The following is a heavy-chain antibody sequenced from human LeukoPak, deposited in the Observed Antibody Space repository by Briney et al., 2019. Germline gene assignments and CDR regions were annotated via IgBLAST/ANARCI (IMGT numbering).Heavy chain of an antibody. CDR3: AKDRSYGYPAHYYYGMDV. Sequence: GGSLRLFCAASGFTFSSYGMHWVRQAPGKGLEWVAVISYDGSNKYYADSVKGRFTISRDNSKNTLYLQMNSQRAEDTAVYYCAKDRSYGYPAHYYYGMDVWGQGTTVTVSS. CDR2: ISYDGSNK. J-gene: IGHJ6*02. D-gene: IGHD5-18*01. CDR1: GFTFSSYG. V-gene: IGHV3-30*18.